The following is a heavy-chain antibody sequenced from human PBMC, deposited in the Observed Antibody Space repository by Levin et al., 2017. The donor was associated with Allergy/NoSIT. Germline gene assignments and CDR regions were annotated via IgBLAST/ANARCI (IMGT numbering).Heavy chain of an antibody. CDR2: INHSGST. V-gene: IGHV4-34*01. CDR1: GGSFSGYY. J-gene: IGHJ4*02. D-gene: IGHD3-3*01. Sequence: SQTLSLTCAVYGGSFSGYYWSWIRQPPGKGLEWIGEINHSGSTNYNPSLKSRVTISVDTSKNQFSLKLSSVTAADTAVYYCARRGRGRSYYDFWSGYSTDYYFDYWGQGTLVTVSS. CDR3: ARRGRGRSYYDFWSGYSTDYYFDY.